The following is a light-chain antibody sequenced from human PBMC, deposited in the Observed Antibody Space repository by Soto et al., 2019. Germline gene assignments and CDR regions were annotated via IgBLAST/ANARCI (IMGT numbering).Light chain of an antibody. Sequence: QSVLTQPPSVSGAPGQRVTISCTGSSSNIGAGFHVHWYQQLPGTAPRLLIYGNSNRPSGVPDRFSGSKSGISASLAITGLQAEDEADYYCRSYDSSLSGSYVFGTGTKVTVL. CDR3: RSYDSSLSGSYV. V-gene: IGLV1-40*01. J-gene: IGLJ1*01. CDR2: GNS. CDR1: SSNIGAGFH.